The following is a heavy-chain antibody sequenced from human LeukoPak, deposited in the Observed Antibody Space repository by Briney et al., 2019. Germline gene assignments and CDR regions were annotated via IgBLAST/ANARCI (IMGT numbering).Heavy chain of an antibody. J-gene: IGHJ6*02. V-gene: IGHV1-2*02. CDR1: GYTFTGYY. CDR3: AMAHYYYYGMDV. D-gene: IGHD3-10*01. Sequence: ASVKVSCKASGYTFTGYYMHWVRQAPGQGLEWMGWINPNSGGTNYAQKFQGRVTMTRDTSISTAYMELSRLRSDDTAVYYCAMAHYYYYGMDVWGQGTTVTVSS. CDR2: INPNSGGT.